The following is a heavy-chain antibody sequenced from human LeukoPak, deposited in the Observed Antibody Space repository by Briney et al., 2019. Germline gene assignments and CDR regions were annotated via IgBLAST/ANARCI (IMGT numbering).Heavy chain of an antibody. J-gene: IGHJ4*02. Sequence: GGSLRLSCAASGFTFSSYAMSWVRQAPGKGLEWVAFIRYDGTNEYYADSVRGRFTISRDNSKNTLYLQMNSLRAEDTAVYYCAKEPFRGVARDYFDYWGQGTLVTVSS. CDR1: GFTFSSYA. CDR2: IRYDGTNE. D-gene: IGHD3-10*01. V-gene: IGHV3-30*02. CDR3: AKEPFRGVARDYFDY.